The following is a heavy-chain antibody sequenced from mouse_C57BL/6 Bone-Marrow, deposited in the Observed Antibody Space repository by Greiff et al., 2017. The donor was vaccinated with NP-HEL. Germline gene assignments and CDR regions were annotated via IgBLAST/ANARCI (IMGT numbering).Heavy chain of an antibody. CDR2: IYPGSGNT. J-gene: IGHJ2*01. Sequence: VKLMESGAELVRPGASVKLSCKASGYTFTDYYINWVKQRPGQGLEWIARIYPGSGNTYYNEKFKGKATLTAEKSSSTAYMQLSSLTSEDSAVYFCARSPHYYGSSSFDYWGQGTTLTVSS. V-gene: IGHV1-76*01. D-gene: IGHD1-1*01. CDR3: ARSPHYYGSSSFDY. CDR1: GYTFTDYY.